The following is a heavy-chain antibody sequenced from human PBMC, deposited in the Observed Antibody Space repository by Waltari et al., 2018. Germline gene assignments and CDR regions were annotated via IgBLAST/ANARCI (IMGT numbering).Heavy chain of an antibody. J-gene: IGHJ5*02. D-gene: IGHD2-21*02. CDR1: GGSFSGYY. Sequence: QVQLQQWGAGLLKPSETLSLTCAVYGGSFSGYYWSWIRPPPGKGLEWIGEINHSGSTNYTPSLKSRVTISVDTSKNQFSLKLSSVTAADTAVYYGARRVVTPDWFDPWGQGTLVTVSS. CDR2: INHSGST. V-gene: IGHV4-34*01. CDR3: ARRVVTPDWFDP.